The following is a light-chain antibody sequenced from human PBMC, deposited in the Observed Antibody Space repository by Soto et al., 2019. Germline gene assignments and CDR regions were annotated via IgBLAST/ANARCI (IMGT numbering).Light chain of an antibody. J-gene: IGLJ1*01. Sequence: QSALTQPASVSGSPGQSITISCTGTSSDVGGYNYVSWYQQHPGKAPKLMIYDVSNRPSGVSNRFSGSKSGNTASLTISGLQXXXXXXYYCSSYTSSSTLLYVFGTGTKLTVL. CDR2: DVS. CDR3: SSYTSSSTLLYV. V-gene: IGLV2-14*01. CDR1: SSDVGGYNY.